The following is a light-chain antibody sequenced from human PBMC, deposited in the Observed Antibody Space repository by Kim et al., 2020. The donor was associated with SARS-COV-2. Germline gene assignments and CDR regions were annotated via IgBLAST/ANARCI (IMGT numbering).Light chain of an antibody. Sequence: VALRQTVRITCQGDSLRSYYASWYQQKPGQAPVHVIYGKNNRPSGIPDRFSGSSSGNTASLTITWAQAEDEADYYCNSRDSSGPVVFGGGTQLTVL. J-gene: IGLJ2*01. CDR3: NSRDSSGPVV. CDR1: SLRSYY. V-gene: IGLV3-19*01. CDR2: GKN.